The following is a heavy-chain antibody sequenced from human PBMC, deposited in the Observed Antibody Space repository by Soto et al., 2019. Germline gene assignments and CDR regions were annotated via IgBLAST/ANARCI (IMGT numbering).Heavy chain of an antibody. V-gene: IGHV3-74*01. CDR2: INSDGSST. Sequence: EVQLVESGGGLVQPGGSLRLSCAASGFTFSSYWMHWVRQAPGKGLVWVSRINSDGSSTTYADSVKGRFTISRDNAKNTLYLQMNRLRAEDTAVYYCERVPSGGYAFSLDDYWGQGTLVTVSS. CDR1: GFTFSSYW. D-gene: IGHD5-12*01. J-gene: IGHJ4*02. CDR3: ERVPSGGYAFSLDDY.